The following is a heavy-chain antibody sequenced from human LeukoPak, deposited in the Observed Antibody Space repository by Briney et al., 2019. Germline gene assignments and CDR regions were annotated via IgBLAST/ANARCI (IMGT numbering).Heavy chain of an antibody. CDR1: GYIFTNYG. V-gene: IGHV1-18*01. CDR2: IRTGNGDT. D-gene: IGHD2-15*01. CDR3: ARDLGKASAGGSWAFDV. Sequence: ASVKVSCKTSGYIFTNYGISWVRQAPGHTFEWMGSIRTGNGDTKYSQNFHNRLTITTETSATEVYMELSSLRSEDTAIYFCARDLGKASAGGSWAFDVWGQGTLVIVS. J-gene: IGHJ3*01.